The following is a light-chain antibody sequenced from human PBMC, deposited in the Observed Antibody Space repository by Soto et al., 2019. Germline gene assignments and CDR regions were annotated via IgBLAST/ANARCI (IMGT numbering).Light chain of an antibody. V-gene: IGKV4-1*01. CDR3: QQSYSTPLT. J-gene: IGKJ4*01. CDR2: WAS. CDR1: QSILYNSKNKNY. Sequence: DIVMTQSPDSLAVSLGERATVNCTSRQSILYNSKNKNYLAWYQQKPGQSPKLLIYWASTRESGVPDRFSGSGSGTDFTLTISSLQPEDFATYYCQQSYSTPLTFGGGTKVEIK.